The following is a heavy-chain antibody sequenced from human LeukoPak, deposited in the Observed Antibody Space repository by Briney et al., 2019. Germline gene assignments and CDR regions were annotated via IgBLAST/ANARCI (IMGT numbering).Heavy chain of an antibody. CDR3: ARLVEGGFPFDY. CDR2: FDPEDGET. J-gene: IGHJ4*02. V-gene: IGHV1-24*01. D-gene: IGHD1-26*01. Sequence: ASVKVSCKVSGYTLTELSMHWVRQAPGKGLEWMGGFDPEDGETIYAQKFQGRVTMTEDTSTVTAYMELSSLRSEDTAVYYCARLVEGGFPFDYWGQGTLVTVSS. CDR1: GYTLTELS.